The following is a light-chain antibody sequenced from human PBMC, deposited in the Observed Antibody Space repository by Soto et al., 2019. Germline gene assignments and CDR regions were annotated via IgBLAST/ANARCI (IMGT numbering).Light chain of an antibody. J-gene: IGLJ2*01. V-gene: IGLV2-14*01. Sequence: QSALTQPASVSGSPRQSITISCTETSSDVGGYNYVSWYQQHPGKAPKLMIYDVSNRPSGVSNRFSGSKSGNTASLTISGLQAEDEADYYCSSYTSSSTLVFGGGTKLTVL. CDR3: SSYTSSSTLV. CDR1: SSDVGGYNY. CDR2: DVS.